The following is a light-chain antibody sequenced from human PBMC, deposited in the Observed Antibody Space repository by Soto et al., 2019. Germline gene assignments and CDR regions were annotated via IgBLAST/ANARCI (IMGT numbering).Light chain of an antibody. CDR2: YNN. Sequence: QSVLTQPPSTSGTPGQRVTISCSGASSNIGSNTVNWYQHLPGTATKLLIYYNNQRPSGVPDRFSGSRSGTSASLAITGLQSGDDAYYYCAAWDDRLNGVVFGGGTKLTVL. V-gene: IGLV1-44*01. J-gene: IGLJ2*01. CDR1: SSNIGSNT. CDR3: AAWDDRLNGVV.